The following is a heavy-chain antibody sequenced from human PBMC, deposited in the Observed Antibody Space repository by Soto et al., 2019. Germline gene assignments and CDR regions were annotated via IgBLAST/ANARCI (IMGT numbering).Heavy chain of an antibody. Sequence: GASVKVSCKASGYTFTSYYMHWVRQAPGQGLEWMGIINPSGGSTSYAQKFQGRVTMTRDTSTSTVYMELSSLRSEDTAVYYCAREGEKGDYRTYGMDVWGQGTTVTVSS. D-gene: IGHD4-17*01. J-gene: IGHJ6*02. V-gene: IGHV1-46*01. CDR1: GYTFTSYY. CDR2: INPSGGST. CDR3: AREGEKGDYRTYGMDV.